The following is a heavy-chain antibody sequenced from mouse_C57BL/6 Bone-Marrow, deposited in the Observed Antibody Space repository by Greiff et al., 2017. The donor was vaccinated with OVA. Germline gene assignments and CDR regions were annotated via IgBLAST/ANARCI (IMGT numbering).Heavy chain of an antibody. CDR3: ARKGIYYYGSSSFAY. D-gene: IGHD1-1*01. V-gene: IGHV1-18*01. CDR1: GYTFTDYN. Sequence: VQLQQSGPELVKPGASVKIPCKASGYTFTDYNMDWVKQSHGKSLEWIGDINPNNGGTIYNQKFKGKATLTVDKSSSTAYMELRSLTSEDTAVYYCARKGIYYYGSSSFAYWGQGTLVTVSA. CDR2: INPNNGGT. J-gene: IGHJ3*01.